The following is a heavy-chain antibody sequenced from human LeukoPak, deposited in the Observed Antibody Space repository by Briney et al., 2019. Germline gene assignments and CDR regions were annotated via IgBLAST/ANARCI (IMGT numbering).Heavy chain of an antibody. J-gene: IGHJ4*02. V-gene: IGHV3-33*06. Sequence: PGGSLRLSCAASGFTFSSYGMHWVRQPPGKGLDWVAGVWYDGSKEYYPDSVKGRFTISRDNSTNTLYLQMNSLRAEDTAVYYCANPPTYCSSTACYAPFDYWGQGTLVTVSS. CDR3: ANPPTYCSSTACYAPFDY. CDR2: VWYDGSKE. D-gene: IGHD2-2*01. CDR1: GFTFSSYG.